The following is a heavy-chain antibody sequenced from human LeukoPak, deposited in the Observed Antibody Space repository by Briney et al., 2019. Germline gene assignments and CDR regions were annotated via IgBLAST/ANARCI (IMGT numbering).Heavy chain of an antibody. J-gene: IGHJ4*02. Sequence: ASVKVSCKVSGYTLTELSMHWVRQAPGKGLEWMGGFDPEDGETIYAQKFQGRVTMTEDTSTDAAYMELSSLRSEDTAVYYCATAWMDTAMVRNSDYWGQGTLVTVSS. D-gene: IGHD5-18*01. CDR3: ATAWMDTAMVRNSDY. CDR2: FDPEDGET. V-gene: IGHV1-24*01. CDR1: GYTLTELS.